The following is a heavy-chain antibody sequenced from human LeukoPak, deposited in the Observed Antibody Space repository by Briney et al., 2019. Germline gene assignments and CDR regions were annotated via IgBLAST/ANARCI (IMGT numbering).Heavy chain of an antibody. CDR3: AIPHTVTTRYYMDV. V-gene: IGHV1-2*02. CDR2: INPNSGGT. CDR1: GYTFTGYY. D-gene: IGHD4-11*01. Sequence: ASVKGSCKASGYTFTGYYMHWVRQAPGQGLEWMGWINPNSGGTNYAQKFQGRVTMTRDTSISTAYMELSRRRPDDTAVYYCAIPHTVTTRYYMDVWGKGTTVTVSS. J-gene: IGHJ6*03.